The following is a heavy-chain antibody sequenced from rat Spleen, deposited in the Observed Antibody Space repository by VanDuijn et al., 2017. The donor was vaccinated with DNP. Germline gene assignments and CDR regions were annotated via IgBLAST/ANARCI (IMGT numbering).Heavy chain of an antibody. CDR1: EFTFSNYY. CDR2: ISPSSDST. Sequence: EVQLVESGGGLVQPGRSLKLSCAASEFTFSNYYMAWVRQAPTKGLEWVASISPSSDSTYYRDSVKGRFTVSRDNAKSSLCLQVDSLRSEDTATYYCARQGGWLFPFFDYWGQGVMVTVSS. D-gene: IGHD1-12*03. J-gene: IGHJ2*01. V-gene: IGHV5-25*01. CDR3: ARQGGWLFPFFDY.